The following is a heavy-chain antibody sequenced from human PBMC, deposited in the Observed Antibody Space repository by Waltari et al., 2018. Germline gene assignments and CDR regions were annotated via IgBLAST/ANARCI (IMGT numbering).Heavy chain of an antibody. CDR3: AGKYYYDSSGYQ. CDR2: IYYSGST. J-gene: IGHJ4*02. V-gene: IGHV4-59*04. Sequence: QVQLQESGPGLVKPSETLSLTCTVSGGSISSYYWSWIRQPPGKGLEWIGYIYYSGSTYYNPSLKSRVTISVDTSKNQFSLKLSSVTAADTAVYYCAGKYYYDSSGYQWGQGTLVTVSS. D-gene: IGHD3-22*01. CDR1: GGSISSYY.